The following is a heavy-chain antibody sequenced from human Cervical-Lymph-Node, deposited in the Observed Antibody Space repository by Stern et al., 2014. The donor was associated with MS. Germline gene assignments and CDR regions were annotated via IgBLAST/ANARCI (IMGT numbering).Heavy chain of an antibody. J-gene: IGHJ6*02. Sequence: DQLVESGAEVKKPGASVKVSCKASGYTFTSYGISWVRQAPGQGLEWMGWISASNGNTNYAQKLQGRVTMTTDTSTSTAYMELRSLRSDDTAVYYCAREEDYMLENGGMDVWGQGTTVTVSS. CDR2: ISASNGNT. D-gene: IGHD3-16*01. CDR1: GYTFTSYG. CDR3: AREEDYMLENGGMDV. V-gene: IGHV1-18*01.